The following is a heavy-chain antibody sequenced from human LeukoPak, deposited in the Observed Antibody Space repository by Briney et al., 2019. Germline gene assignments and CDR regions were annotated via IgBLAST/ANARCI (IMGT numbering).Heavy chain of an antibody. J-gene: IGHJ4*02. CDR2: ISWNSGSI. CDR3: AKDTTSGSGSYFDYFDY. CDR1: GFTFDDYA. V-gene: IGHV3-9*01. D-gene: IGHD3-10*01. Sequence: GRSLRLSCTASGFTFDDYAMPWVRQAPGKGLEWVLGISWNSGSIVYADSVKGRFTISRDNAKNSLYLQMNSLRAEDTALYYCAKDTTSGSGSYFDYFDYWGQGTLVTVSS.